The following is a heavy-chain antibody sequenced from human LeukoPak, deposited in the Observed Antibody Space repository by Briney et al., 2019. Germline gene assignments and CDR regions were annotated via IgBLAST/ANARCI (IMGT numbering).Heavy chain of an antibody. CDR3: VRAGPSSGWYTFDY. CDR2: IRTGGDT. D-gene: IGHD6-19*01. CDR1: GFTFSSYD. Sequence: GRSLRLSCAASGFTFSSYDMHWVRQATGQGLEWVSTIRTGGDTYYPDSVKGRFTISRENAKNSLYLQMNSLRAGDTAVYYCVRAGPSSGWYTFDYWGQGILVTVSS. J-gene: IGHJ4*02. V-gene: IGHV3-13*04.